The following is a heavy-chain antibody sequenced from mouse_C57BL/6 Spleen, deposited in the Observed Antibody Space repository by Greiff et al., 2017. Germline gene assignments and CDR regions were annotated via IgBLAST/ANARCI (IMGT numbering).Heavy chain of an antibody. CDR2: INYDGSST. Sequence: DVKLVESEGGLVQPGSSMKLSCTASGFTFSDYYMAWVRQVPEKGLEWVANINYDGSSTYYLDSLKSRFIISRDNAKNILYLQMSSLKSEDTATYYCAREGGPHYYAMDYWGQGTSVTVSS. V-gene: IGHV5-16*01. CDR1: GFTFSDYY. D-gene: IGHD3-3*01. CDR3: AREGGPHYYAMDY. J-gene: IGHJ4*01.